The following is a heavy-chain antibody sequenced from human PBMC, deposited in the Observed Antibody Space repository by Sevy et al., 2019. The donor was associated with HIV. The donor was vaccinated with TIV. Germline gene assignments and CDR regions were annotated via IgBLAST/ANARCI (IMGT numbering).Heavy chain of an antibody. J-gene: IGHJ6*02. V-gene: IGHV3-30*03. CDR3: ARGVAALPGYYYGMDV. Sequence: GGSLRLSCAASGFTFSSYGMHWVRQAPGKGLEWVAVILYDGSNKYYADSVKGGFTISIYNSKNTLYLQMNSLIAGDTAVYYCARGVAALPGYYYGMDVWGQGTAVTVSS. CDR2: ILYDGSNK. CDR1: GFTFSSYG. D-gene: IGHD6-6*01.